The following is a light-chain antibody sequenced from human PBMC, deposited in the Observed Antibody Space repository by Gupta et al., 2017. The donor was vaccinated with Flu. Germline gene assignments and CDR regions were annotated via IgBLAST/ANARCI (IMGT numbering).Light chain of an antibody. Sequence: EIVMTQSPAALSVCPGETATLSCRASQSVRSNLAWYQQKPGQAPRLLIYGASTRGTGIPARFSGSGYGTEFTLTISSRQSEDFAAYYCQQYNNWPPITFGQGTRMEIK. V-gene: IGKV3D-15*01. CDR1: QSVRSN. CDR2: GAS. CDR3: QQYNNWPPIT. J-gene: IGKJ5*01.